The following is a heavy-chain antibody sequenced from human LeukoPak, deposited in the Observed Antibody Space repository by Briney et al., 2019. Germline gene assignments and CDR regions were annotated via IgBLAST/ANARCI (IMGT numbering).Heavy chain of an antibody. CDR1: GGTFSSYA. Sequence: ASVKVSCKASGGTFSSYAISWVRQAPGQGLEWMGGIIPIFGTANYAQKFQGRVTITADESTSTAYMELGSLRSEDTAVYYCVRRVEYGDYFNWYFDLWGRGTLVTVSS. D-gene: IGHD4-17*01. J-gene: IGHJ2*01. CDR2: IIPIFGTA. V-gene: IGHV1-69*13. CDR3: VRRVEYGDYFNWYFDL.